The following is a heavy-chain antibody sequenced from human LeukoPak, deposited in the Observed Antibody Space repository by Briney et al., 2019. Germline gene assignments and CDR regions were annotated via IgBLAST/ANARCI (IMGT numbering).Heavy chain of an antibody. CDR3: TTWSSQFDY. J-gene: IGHJ4*02. CDR2: IQSKTDGGTT. CDR1: GFTFSDAW. D-gene: IGHD6-6*01. Sequence: GGSLRLSCAASGFTFSDAWMTWVRQAPGKGLECVGFIQSKTDGGTTDSAAPVKGRFTVSRDDSKNTLYLQMNSLNTEDTAVYYCTTWSSQFDYWGQGTLVTVSS. V-gene: IGHV3-15*01.